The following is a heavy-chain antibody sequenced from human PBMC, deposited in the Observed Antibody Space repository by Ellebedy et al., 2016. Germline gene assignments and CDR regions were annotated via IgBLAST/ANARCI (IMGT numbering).Heavy chain of an antibody. CDR2: INAGNGNT. CDR3: ARALIYGDYYYYAMGV. V-gene: IGHV1-3*01. D-gene: IGHD4-17*01. CDR1: GYTFTNYA. Sequence: ASVKVSCKASGYTFTNYAIHWVRQAPGQRLEWMGCINAGNGNTKYSQKFQDRVTITRGTSASTAYMELSSLRSEDTAVYYCARALIYGDYYYYAMGVWGQGTTVTVSS. J-gene: IGHJ6*02.